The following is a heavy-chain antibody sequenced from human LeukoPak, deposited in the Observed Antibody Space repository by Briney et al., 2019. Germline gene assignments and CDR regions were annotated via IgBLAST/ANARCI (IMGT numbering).Heavy chain of an antibody. D-gene: IGHD2-15*01. J-gene: IGHJ5*02. CDR1: VYTFTSYG. Sequence: ASVKVSCKASVYTFTSYGISWVRQAPGQGLEWMGWINAYNGNTNYAQKFQGRVTMTTDTSTSTAYMELRSLRSDDTAVYYCAREGSCSGGSCYFPTGWFDLWGQGTLVTVSS. CDR2: INAYNGNT. CDR3: AREGSCSGGSCYFPTGWFDL. V-gene: IGHV1-18*01.